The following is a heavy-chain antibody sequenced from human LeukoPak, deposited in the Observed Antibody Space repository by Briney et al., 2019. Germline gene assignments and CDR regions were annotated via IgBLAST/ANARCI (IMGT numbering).Heavy chain of an antibody. J-gene: IGHJ3*01. Sequence: VGSLRLSCVGSGFIFSSYDMGWVRQAPGKGLEWVSSISRAGDRTYYEDSVKGRFTISRDNSRNTMYLQMNSLRVEDTAVYYCARGQSFAFDVWGQGTMVTVSS. CDR3: ARGQSFAFDV. CDR1: GFIFSSYD. CDR2: ISRAGDRT. V-gene: IGHV3-23*01.